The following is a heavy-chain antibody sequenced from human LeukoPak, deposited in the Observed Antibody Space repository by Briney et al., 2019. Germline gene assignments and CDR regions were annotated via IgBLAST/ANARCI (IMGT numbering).Heavy chain of an antibody. J-gene: IGHJ4*02. D-gene: IGHD3-10*01. Sequence: ASVKVSCKTSGYSENFYGITWVRQVAGQGLEWMGWISAQHGQTEYAPNSQDRVTMTTDTYTNTAYMELRSLRSDDTAVYYCAITPTNTMVRGPTTEHPGYWGQGTLVTVSS. V-gene: IGHV1-18*01. CDR3: AITPTNTMVRGPTTEHPGY. CDR1: GYSENFYG. CDR2: ISAQHGQT.